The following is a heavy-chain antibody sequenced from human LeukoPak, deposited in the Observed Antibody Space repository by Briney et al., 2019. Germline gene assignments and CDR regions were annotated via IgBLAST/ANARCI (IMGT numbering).Heavy chain of an antibody. CDR1: GYTFTGYY. CDR3: ARATDTAMGFDY. V-gene: IGHV1-8*03. Sequence: ASVKVSCKASGYTFTGYYMHWVRQAPGQGLEWMGWINPNSGNTGYAQKFQGRVTITRNTSISTVYMELSSLRSEDTAVYYCARATDTAMGFDYWGQGTLVTVSS. J-gene: IGHJ4*02. CDR2: INPNSGNT. D-gene: IGHD5-18*01.